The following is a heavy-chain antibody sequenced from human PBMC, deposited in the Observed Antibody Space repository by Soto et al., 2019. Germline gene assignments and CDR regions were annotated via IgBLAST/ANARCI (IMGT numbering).Heavy chain of an antibody. CDR3: AKGRNDGGNPGPDY. CDR1: GFTFKESA. D-gene: IGHD1-1*01. V-gene: IGHV3-23*01. Sequence: GVLRLACTAPGFTFKESAISRGRQAPGKGLEWVSATSSSGGSTYYADSVKGRFTISRDNSKNTLYLQMNSLRAEDTDVYYSAKGRNDGGNPGPDYWGQGTLVTVSS. CDR2: TSSSGGST. J-gene: IGHJ4*02.